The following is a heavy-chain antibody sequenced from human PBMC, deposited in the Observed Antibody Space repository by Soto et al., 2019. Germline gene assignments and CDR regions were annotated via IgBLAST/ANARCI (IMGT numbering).Heavy chain of an antibody. V-gene: IGHV1-58*01. D-gene: IGHD3-3*01. Sequence: GASVKVSCKASGFTFSTYAVQCVRQAPGQRLEWIGWIVIGNGTTNYAQKFQGRVTITRDTSTSTAYMELSSLRSEDTAVYYCARASDFWSGSQADYWGQGTLVTVSS. CDR1: GFTFSTYA. CDR3: ARASDFWSGSQADY. CDR2: IVIGNGTT. J-gene: IGHJ4*02.